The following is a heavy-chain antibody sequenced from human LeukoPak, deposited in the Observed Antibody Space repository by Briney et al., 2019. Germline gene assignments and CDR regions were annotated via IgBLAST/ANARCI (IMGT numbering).Heavy chain of an antibody. V-gene: IGHV3-30*02. D-gene: IGHD5-18*01. CDR1: GFTFSSYG. J-gene: IGHJ4*02. CDR3: AKDFGYSYGHIDY. Sequence: GGSLRLSCAASGFTFSSYGMHSVRQAPGKGLEWVAFIRYDGSNKYYADSVKGRFTISRDNSKNTLYLQMNSLRAEDTAVYYCAKDFGYSYGHIDYWGQGTLVTVSS. CDR2: IRYDGSNK.